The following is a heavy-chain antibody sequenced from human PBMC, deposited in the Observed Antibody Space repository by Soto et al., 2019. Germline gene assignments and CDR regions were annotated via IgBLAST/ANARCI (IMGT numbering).Heavy chain of an antibody. CDR2: VYHSGRS. D-gene: IGHD3-3*01. Sequence: PSETLSLTCDVSGYSISSGYYWGWIRQPPGKGLEWIGGVYHSGRSQYDPSLKTRVTISVDTSENQFSLKLTSVTAADTAVYYCAIILTHQYDNSGYYSPTYYFDSWSQGSLVTVSS. V-gene: IGHV4-38-2*01. J-gene: IGHJ4*02. CDR1: GYSISSGYY. CDR3: AIILTHQYDNSGYYSPTYYFDS.